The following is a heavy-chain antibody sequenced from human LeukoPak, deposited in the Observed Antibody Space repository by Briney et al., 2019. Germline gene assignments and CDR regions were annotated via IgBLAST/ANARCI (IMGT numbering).Heavy chain of an antibody. CDR3: AREDGDYSLDY. J-gene: IGHJ4*02. V-gene: IGHV4-30-4*08. D-gene: IGHD4-17*01. CDR1: GGSISSGDCY. Sequence: SQTLSLTCTVSGGSISSGDCYWSWIRQPPGRGLEWIGYIYYSGSTYYNPSLKSRVTISVDTSKNQFSLKLSSVTAADTAVYYCAREDGDYSLDYWGQGTLVTVSS. CDR2: IYYSGST.